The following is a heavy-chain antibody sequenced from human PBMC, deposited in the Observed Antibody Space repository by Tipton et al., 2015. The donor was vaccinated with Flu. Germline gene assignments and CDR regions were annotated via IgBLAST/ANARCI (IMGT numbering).Heavy chain of an antibody. CDR1: GGSFSGYY. V-gene: IGHV4-34*01. J-gene: IGHJ3*02. D-gene: IGHD2-8*01. Sequence: TLSLTCAVYGGSFSGYYWSWIRQPPGKGLEWIGEINHSGSTNYNPSLKSRVTISVDTSKNQFSLKLSSVTAADTAVYCCAREWGDAFDIWGQGTMVTVSS. CDR2: INHSGST. CDR3: AREWGDAFDI.